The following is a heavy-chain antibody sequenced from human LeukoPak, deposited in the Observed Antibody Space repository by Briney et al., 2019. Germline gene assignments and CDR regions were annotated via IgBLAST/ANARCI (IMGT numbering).Heavy chain of an antibody. V-gene: IGHV1-46*01. CDR2: INPSGGST. D-gene: IGHD2-2*01. Sequence: GASVKVSYKASGYTFTSYYMHWVRQAPGQGLEWMGIINPSGGSTSYAQKLQGRATMTRDTSTSTVYMELSSLRSEDTAVYYCARDQWGLGLVPAAHNWFDPWGQGTLVTVSS. CDR1: GYTFTSYY. CDR3: ARDQWGLGLVPAAHNWFDP. J-gene: IGHJ5*02.